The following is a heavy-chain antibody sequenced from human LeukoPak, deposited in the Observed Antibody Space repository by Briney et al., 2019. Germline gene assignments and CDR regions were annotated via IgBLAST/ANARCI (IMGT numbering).Heavy chain of an antibody. CDR2: INPNSGGT. CDR1: GYTSTGYY. CDR3: ASDVPGTDIVVVPAATKGYYYYYMDV. J-gene: IGHJ6*03. V-gene: IGHV1-2*02. D-gene: IGHD2-2*01. Sequence: ASVKVSCKASGYTSTGYYMHWVRQAPGQGLEWMGWINPNSGGTNYAQKFQGRVTMARDTSISTAYMELSRLRSDDTAVYYCASDVPGTDIVVVPAATKGYYYYYMDVWGKGTTVTVSS.